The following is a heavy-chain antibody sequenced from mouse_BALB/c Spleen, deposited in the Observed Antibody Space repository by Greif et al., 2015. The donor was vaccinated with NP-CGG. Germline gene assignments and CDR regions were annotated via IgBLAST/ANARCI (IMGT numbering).Heavy chain of an antibody. Sequence: EVQLQQSGAELVKPGASVKLSCTASGFNIKDTYMHWVKQRPEQGLEWIGRIDPANGNTKYDPKFQGKATITADTSSNTACLQLSSLTSEDTAVYYCVPYSSYAMDYWGQGTSVTVSS. V-gene: IGHV14-3*02. J-gene: IGHJ4*01. CDR1: GFNIKDTY. CDR2: IDPANGNT. D-gene: IGHD2-10*01. CDR3: VPYSSYAMDY.